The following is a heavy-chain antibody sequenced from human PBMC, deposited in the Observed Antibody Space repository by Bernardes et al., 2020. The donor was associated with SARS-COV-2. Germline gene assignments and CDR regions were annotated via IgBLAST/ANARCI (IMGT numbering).Heavy chain of an antibody. Sequence: GESLKISCQASGYIFTDYWIGWVRQMPGKGLEWMGIIYPDDSDTRYSPSFQGQVTISAHKSIYTAYLQWSSLKASDTAMYYCARGTSGMITVTKNWFDPWGQGTLVTVSS. D-gene: IGHD4-17*01. CDR2: IYPDDSDT. CDR3: ARGTSGMITVTKNWFDP. CDR1: GYIFTDYW. J-gene: IGHJ5*02. V-gene: IGHV5-51*03.